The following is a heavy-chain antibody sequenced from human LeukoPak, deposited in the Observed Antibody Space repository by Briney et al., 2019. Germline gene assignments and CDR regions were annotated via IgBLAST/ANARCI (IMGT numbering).Heavy chain of an antibody. CDR1: AFSFSRYS. D-gene: IGHD3-22*01. J-gene: IGHJ4*02. CDR2: ISSSSSYI. V-gene: IGHV3-21*01. Sequence: GGSLRLSCAASAFSFSRYSMNWVRQAPGKGLEWVSSISSSSSYIYYADSVKGRFTISRDNAKNSLYLQMNSLRAEDTAVYYCARGSSSTGYYFDYWGQGTLVTVSS. CDR3: ARGSSSTGYYFDY.